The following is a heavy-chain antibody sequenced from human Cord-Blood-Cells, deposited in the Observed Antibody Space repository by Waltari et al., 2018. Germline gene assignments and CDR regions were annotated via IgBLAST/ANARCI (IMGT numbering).Heavy chain of an antibody. V-gene: IGHV1-2*02. CDR2: INPNSGGT. Sequence: QVQLVQSGAEVKKPGASVKVSCKASGSTLTGHHMHWVRQAPGQGLEWVGWINPNSGGTNYAQKFQGRVTMTRDTSISTAYMELSRLRSDDTAVYYCARDRGGYWYFDLWGRGTLVTVSS. CDR1: GSTLTGHH. J-gene: IGHJ2*01. D-gene: IGHD3-16*01. CDR3: ARDRGGYWYFDL.